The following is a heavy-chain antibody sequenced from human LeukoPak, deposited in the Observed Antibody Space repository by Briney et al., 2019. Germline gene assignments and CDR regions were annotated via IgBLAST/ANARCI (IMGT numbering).Heavy chain of an antibody. Sequence: ASETLSLTCTVSGGSISSGGYYWSWIRQHPGKGLEWIGYIYYSGSTYYNPSLKSRVTISVDTSKNQFSLKLSSVTAADTAVYYCARSRTVTSHWYFDLWGRGTLVTVSS. CDR3: ARSRTVTSHWYFDL. J-gene: IGHJ2*01. CDR1: GGSISSGGYY. V-gene: IGHV4-31*03. D-gene: IGHD4-17*01. CDR2: IYYSGST.